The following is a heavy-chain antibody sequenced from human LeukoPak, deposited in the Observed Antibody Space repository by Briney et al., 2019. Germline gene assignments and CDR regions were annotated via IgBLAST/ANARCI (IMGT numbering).Heavy chain of an antibody. Sequence: SVKVSCKASGFTFTSSAMQWVRQARGQRLEWIGWIVVGSGNTNYAQKFQERVTINRDMSTSTAYMELSSLRSEDTAVYYCAAYPYYYGSGSYYEEDYWGQGTLVTVSS. V-gene: IGHV1-58*02. J-gene: IGHJ4*02. D-gene: IGHD3-10*01. CDR3: AAYPYYYGSGSYYEEDY. CDR1: GFTFTSSA. CDR2: IVVGSGNT.